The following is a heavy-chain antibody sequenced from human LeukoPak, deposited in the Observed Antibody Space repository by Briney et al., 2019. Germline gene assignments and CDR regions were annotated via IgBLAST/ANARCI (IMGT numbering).Heavy chain of an antibody. CDR1: GGSLSSYY. CDR2: IYYSGST. Sequence: SETLSLTCTVSGGSLSSYYWSWIRQPPGQGLEWIGYIYYSGSTNYNPSLKSLVTISVDTSKNQFSLKLSSVTAADTAVYYCARAGRGFDYWGQGTLVTVSS. D-gene: IGHD6-19*01. J-gene: IGHJ4*02. V-gene: IGHV4-59*01. CDR3: ARAGRGFDY.